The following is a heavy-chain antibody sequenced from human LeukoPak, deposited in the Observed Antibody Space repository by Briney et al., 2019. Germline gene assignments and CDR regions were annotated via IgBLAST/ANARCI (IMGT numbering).Heavy chain of an antibody. CDR2: IGTAGDT. J-gene: IGHJ4*02. CDR1: GFTFSSYD. CDR3: ARGSAGAPGITMVRGVKHYYFDY. V-gene: IGHV3-13*01. D-gene: IGHD3-10*01. Sequence: GGSLRLSCAASGFTFSSYDMHWVRQATGKGLEWVSAIGTAGDTYYPGSVKGRFTISRENAKNSLYLQMNSLRAEDTAVYYCARGSAGAPGITMVRGVKHYYFDYWGQGTLVTVSS.